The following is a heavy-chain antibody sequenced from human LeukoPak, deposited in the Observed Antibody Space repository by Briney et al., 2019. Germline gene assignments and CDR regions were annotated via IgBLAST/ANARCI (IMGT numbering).Heavy chain of an antibody. D-gene: IGHD6-13*01. CDR2: ISDDSGST. CDR3: ARGTAAVDY. CDR1: GFTFSSYA. J-gene: IGHJ4*02. V-gene: IGHV3-23*01. Sequence: GGSLRLSCAASGFTFSSYAMSWVRQAPGKGLEWVSVISDDSGSTDYANSVKGRFTITRDSSKEMVYLQMNSLRAEDTAVYYCARGTAAVDYWGQGTLVTVSS.